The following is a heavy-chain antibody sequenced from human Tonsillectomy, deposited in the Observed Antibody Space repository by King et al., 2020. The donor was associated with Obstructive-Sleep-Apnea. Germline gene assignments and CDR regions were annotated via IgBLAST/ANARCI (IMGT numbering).Heavy chain of an antibody. CDR3: AKDMGEGYGGNSGGYFDY. CDR1: GFTFDDYT. CDR2: ISWDGGST. V-gene: IGHV3-43*01. D-gene: IGHD4-23*01. Sequence: VQLVESGGVVVQPGGSLRLSCAASGFTFDDYTMHWVRQAPGKGLEWGSLISWDGGSTYYADSVKGRCTISRDNSKNSLYLQMNSLRTEDTALYYCAKDMGEGYGGNSGGYFDYWGQGTLVTVSS. J-gene: IGHJ4*02.